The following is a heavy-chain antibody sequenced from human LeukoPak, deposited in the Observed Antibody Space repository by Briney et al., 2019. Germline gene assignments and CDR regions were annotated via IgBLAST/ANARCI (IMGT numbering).Heavy chain of an antibody. J-gene: IGHJ4*02. CDR3: ARAYAAEPGLYFDY. V-gene: IGHV4-34*01. D-gene: IGHD6-13*01. CDR2: INHSGST. Sequence: SETLSLTCAVYGGSFSGYYWSWIRQPPGKGLEWIGEINHSGSTNYNPSLKSRVTISVDTSKNQFSLKLSSVTAADTAVYYCARAYAAEPGLYFDYWGQGTLVTVSS. CDR1: GGSFSGYY.